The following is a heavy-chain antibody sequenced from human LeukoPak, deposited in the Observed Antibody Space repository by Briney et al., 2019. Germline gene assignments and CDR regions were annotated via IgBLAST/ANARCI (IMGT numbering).Heavy chain of an antibody. CDR2: INHSGST. J-gene: IGHJ5*02. D-gene: IGHD3-10*01. CDR3: ARRTGSRLPNWFDP. CDR1: GGSFSGYY. V-gene: IGHV4-34*01. Sequence: SSETRSLTCAVYGGSFSGYYWSWIRQPPGKGLEWIGEINHSGSTNYNPSLKSRVTISVDTSKNHFSLKLNSVTAADTAVYYCARRTGSRLPNWFDPWGQGTLVTVSS.